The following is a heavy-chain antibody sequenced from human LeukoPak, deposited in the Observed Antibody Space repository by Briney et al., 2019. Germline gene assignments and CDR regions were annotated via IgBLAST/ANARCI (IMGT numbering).Heavy chain of an antibody. CDR2: IYSGGST. J-gene: IGHJ6*02. Sequence: GGSLRLSCAASGFTFSSYAMTWVRQAPGKGLEWVSVIYSGGSTYYADSVKGRFTISRDNSKNTLYLQMNSLRAEDTAVYYCARVNYYYYGMDVWGQGTTVTVSS. CDR1: GFTFSSYA. CDR3: ARVNYYYYGMDV. V-gene: IGHV3-66*01.